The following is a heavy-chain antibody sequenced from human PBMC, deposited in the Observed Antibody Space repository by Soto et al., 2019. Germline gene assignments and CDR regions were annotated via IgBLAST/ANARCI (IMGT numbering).Heavy chain of an antibody. CDR1: GFTFGDYP. CDR2: ISWNSGKI. CDR3: VKEGRTGWFDY. V-gene: IGHV3-9*01. Sequence: EVQLVESGGGLIQPGRSLRLSCAASGFTFGDYPMHWVRQAPGKGLEWVSRISWNSGKIDYVDSLKGRFTISRDNSKNSVYLEMNSLRVEDTALYYCVKEGRTGWFDYWGQGTLVIVSS. J-gene: IGHJ4*02. D-gene: IGHD6-19*01.